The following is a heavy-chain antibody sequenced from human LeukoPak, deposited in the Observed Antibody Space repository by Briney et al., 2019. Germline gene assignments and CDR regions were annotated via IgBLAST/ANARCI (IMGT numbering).Heavy chain of an antibody. V-gene: IGHV4-59*02. J-gene: IGHJ6*03. CDR1: GGTVSGYY. D-gene: IGHD4-23*01. CDR2: VYSTGST. CDR3: AQSGYGGNSVEYYHYMAV. Sequence: PSETLSLTCTVSGGTVSGYYWSWIRQPLGKGLEWIGNVYSTGSTNSNPSLKSRVTISIDTPRNQFSLNLSSVTAADTAIDYCAQSGYGGNSVEYYHYMAVWGKGTTAIVSS.